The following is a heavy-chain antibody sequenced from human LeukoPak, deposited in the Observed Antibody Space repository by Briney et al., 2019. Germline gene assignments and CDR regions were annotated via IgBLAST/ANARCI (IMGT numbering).Heavy chain of an antibody. V-gene: IGHV4-59*01. D-gene: IGHD3-3*01. CDR1: GGSISSYY. CDR2: IYYSGST. J-gene: IGHJ4*02. CDR3: ARENRDFWSTLSRGYYFDY. Sequence: KPSETLSLTCTVSGGSISSYYWSWIRQPPGKGLEWIGYIYYSGSTNYNPSLKSRVTISVDTSKKQFSLKLSSVTVADTAVYYCARENRDFWSTLSRGYYFDYWGQGTLVTVSS.